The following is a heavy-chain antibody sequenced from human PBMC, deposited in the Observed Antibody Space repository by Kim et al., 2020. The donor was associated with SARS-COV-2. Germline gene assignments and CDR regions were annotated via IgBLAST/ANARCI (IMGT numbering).Heavy chain of an antibody. Sequence: GGSLRLSCASSEFPFRSHGMTWVRQAPGKGLEWVSFISTSGSQIYYAESVKGRFTISRDDAKGTLYLQMNSLRVEDMAIYYCARGYGTVTGFYPPPLDLWGQGTLVTISS. J-gene: IGHJ5*02. D-gene: IGHD3-9*01. CDR3: ARGYGTVTGFYPPPLDL. CDR1: EFPFRSHG. V-gene: IGHV3-21*01. CDR2: ISTSGSQI.